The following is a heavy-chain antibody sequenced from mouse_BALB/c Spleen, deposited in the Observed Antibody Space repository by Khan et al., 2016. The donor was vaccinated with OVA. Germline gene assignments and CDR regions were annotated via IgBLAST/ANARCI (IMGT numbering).Heavy chain of an antibody. CDR1: GFTFSAYG. D-gene: IGHD1-3*01. CDR2: INSDGYYT. V-gene: IGHV5-6*01. J-gene: IGHJ3*01. Sequence: EVELVESGGDLVRPGGSLKLSCAASGFTFSAYGMSWVRQSPDKRLEWVATINSDGYYTYYPASLKGRFIISRDNTKNTLYLQMRSLKSEDTAMDYYASHLSGSFAYWGQGTLVTVSA. CDR3: ASHLSGSFAY.